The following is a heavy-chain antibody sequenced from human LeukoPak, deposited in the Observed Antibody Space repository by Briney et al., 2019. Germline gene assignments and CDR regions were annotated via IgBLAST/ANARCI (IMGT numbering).Heavy chain of an antibody. CDR2: LYYSGNT. V-gene: IGHV4-39*07. CDR3: ATFDMVGAT. CDR1: GGSIRSSSYY. D-gene: IGHD1-26*01. J-gene: IGHJ4*02. Sequence: PSETLSLTCTVSGGSIRSSSYYWGWIRQPPGKGLEWIGSLYYSGNTYYNPSLKSRVTISIDTSKNQFSLRLSSVTAADTAVYYCATFDMVGATWGQGTLVTVSS.